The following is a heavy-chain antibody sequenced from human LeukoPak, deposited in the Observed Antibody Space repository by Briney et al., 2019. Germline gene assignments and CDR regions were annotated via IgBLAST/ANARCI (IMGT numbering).Heavy chain of an antibody. D-gene: IGHD2-15*01. Sequence: GGSLRLSCAASGFTFSSYEMNCVRQAPGKGLEWVSYISSSGSTIYYADSVKGRFTIFRDNSQNTLYLQMSSLRAEDTAVYYCAKEAPKGFCSGGSCYAPGFDTWGQGILVTVSS. CDR1: GFTFSSYE. CDR3: AKEAPKGFCSGGSCYAPGFDT. CDR2: ISSSGSTI. J-gene: IGHJ5*02. V-gene: IGHV3-48*03.